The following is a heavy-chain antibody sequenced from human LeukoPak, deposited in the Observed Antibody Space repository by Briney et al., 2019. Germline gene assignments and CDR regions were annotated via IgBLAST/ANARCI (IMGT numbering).Heavy chain of an antibody. V-gene: IGHV1-18*01. D-gene: IGHD3-16*01. CDR1: GYTFTSYD. CDR2: ISAYNGNT. J-gene: IGHJ4*02. CDR3: ARGDPKGQRGHYFDY. Sequence: ASVKVSCKASGYTFTSYDVSWVRQAPGQGLEWMGWISAYNGNTNYAQKLQGRVTMTTDTSTSTAYMELRSLRSDDTAVYYCARGDPKGQRGHYFDYWGQGTLVTVSS.